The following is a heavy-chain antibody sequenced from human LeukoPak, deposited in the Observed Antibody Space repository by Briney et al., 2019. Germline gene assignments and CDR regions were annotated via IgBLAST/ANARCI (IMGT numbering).Heavy chain of an antibody. CDR3: ARAVTTAGSY. J-gene: IGHJ4*02. CDR1: EVTVSSHY. V-gene: IGHV3-53*01. D-gene: IGHD4-17*01. CDR2: IYSNGGT. Sequence: QSGGSLRLSCADSEVTVSSHYMSWARQAPGKGLEWVSVIYSNGGTSYADSVKGRFIISRDTSKNTLYLQMNSLRAEDTAVYYCARAVTTAGSYWDQGTLVTVSS.